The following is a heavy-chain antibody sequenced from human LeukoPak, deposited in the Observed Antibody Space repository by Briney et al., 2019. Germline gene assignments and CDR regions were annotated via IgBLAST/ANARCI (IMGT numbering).Heavy chain of an antibody. CDR3: ARLPVVTRGYFDY. CDR1: GYSFTTYW. Sequence: HGESLKISCKGSGYSFTTYWIAWVRQMPGKGLEWMGIIYPGDSDTRYSPSFQGQVTISADKSISTAYLQWSSLKASDTAMYYCARLPVVTRGYFDYWGQGTLVTVSS. CDR2: IYPGDSDT. J-gene: IGHJ4*02. D-gene: IGHD3-22*01. V-gene: IGHV5-51*01.